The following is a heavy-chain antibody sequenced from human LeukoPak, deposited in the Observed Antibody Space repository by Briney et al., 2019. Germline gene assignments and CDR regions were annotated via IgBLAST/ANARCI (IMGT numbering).Heavy chain of an antibody. J-gene: IGHJ4*02. D-gene: IGHD2-15*01. CDR2: ISAYNGNT. V-gene: IGHV1-18*01. Sequence: GASVKVSCKASGYTFTSYDINWVRQAPGQGLEWMGWISAYNGNTNYAHKLQVRVTMTTDTSTSTAYMELRSLRSDDTAVYYCARVDPHCSGGSCYSHYWGQGTLVTVSS. CDR1: GYTFTSYD. CDR3: ARVDPHCSGGSCYSHY.